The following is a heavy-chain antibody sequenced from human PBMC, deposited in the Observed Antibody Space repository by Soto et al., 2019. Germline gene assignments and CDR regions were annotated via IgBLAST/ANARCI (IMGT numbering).Heavy chain of an antibody. V-gene: IGHV3-23*01. CDR1: AVTVGPYA. CDR2: ISGSGGST. CDR3: AKDDKGYSSSWLDY. D-gene: IGHD6-13*01. Sequence: LPPPSPATAVTVGPYAQSGNPLSPGQGVEWVLAISGSGGSTYYADYVKGRFTISRDNSKNTLYLQMNSLRAEDTAVYYCAKDDKGYSSSWLDYWGQGTLVTVSS. J-gene: IGHJ4*02.